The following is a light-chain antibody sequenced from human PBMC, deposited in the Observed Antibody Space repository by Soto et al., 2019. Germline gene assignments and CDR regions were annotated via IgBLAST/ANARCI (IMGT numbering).Light chain of an antibody. CDR3: LQHSDYPFT. J-gene: IGKJ2*01. CDR1: RGIRDA. CDR2: SAS. V-gene: IGKV1-17*01. Sequence: DIQMTQSPSSLSASVGDRVTITCRASRGIRDALGWYQQKAGKVPKRLIYSASSLQRGVPSRFSGRGSETEFTLTISSLQPEDFATYYCLQHSDYPFTFGQGTRLE.